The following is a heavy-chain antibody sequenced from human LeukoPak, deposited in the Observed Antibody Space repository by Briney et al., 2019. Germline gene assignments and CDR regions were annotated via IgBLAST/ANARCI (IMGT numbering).Heavy chain of an antibody. J-gene: IGHJ4*02. D-gene: IGHD6-19*01. V-gene: IGHV4-59*12. CDR1: GFSISTYS. CDR2: VYYTGST. CDR3: GRDQWLVPRFDY. Sequence: SETLSLTCTASGFSISTYSWRWIRQPPGKGLEFIGFVYYTGSTDYNPSLKSRVTISVDTSKSQFVLKLNSVTAADAPGYYCGRDQWLVPRFDYCGQGTLVTVSS.